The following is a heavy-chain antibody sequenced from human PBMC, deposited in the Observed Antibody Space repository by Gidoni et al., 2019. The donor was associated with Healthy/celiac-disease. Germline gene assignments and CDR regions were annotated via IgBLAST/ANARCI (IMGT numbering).Heavy chain of an antibody. J-gene: IGHJ4*02. CDR3: ARDGTLAYCGGDCYPNPVDY. V-gene: IGHV3-21*01. CDR1: GFTFSSYS. Sequence: EVQLVESGGGLVKPGGSLRLSCAASGFTFSSYSMNWVRQAPGKGLEWVSSISSSSSYIYYADSVKGRFTISRDNAKNSLYLQMNSLRAEDTAVYYCARDGTLAYCGGDCYPNPVDYWGQGTLVTVSS. CDR2: ISSSSSYI. D-gene: IGHD2-21*02.